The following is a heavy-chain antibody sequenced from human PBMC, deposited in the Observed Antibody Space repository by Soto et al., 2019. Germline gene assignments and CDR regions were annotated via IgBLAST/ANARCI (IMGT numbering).Heavy chain of an antibody. D-gene: IGHD6-19*01. V-gene: IGHV4-59*01. CDR1: GGSISSYY. Sequence: PSETLSLTCTVSGGSISSYYWSWIRQPPGKGLEWIRYIYYSGSTNYNPSLKSRVTISVDTSKNQFSLKLSSVTAADTAVYYCARAQASYSSGWYDYWGQGTLVTVSS. CDR3: ARAQASYSSGWYDY. J-gene: IGHJ4*02. CDR2: IYYSGST.